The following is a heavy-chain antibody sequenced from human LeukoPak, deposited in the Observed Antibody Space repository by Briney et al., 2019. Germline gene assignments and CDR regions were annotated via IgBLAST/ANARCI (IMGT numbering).Heavy chain of an antibody. J-gene: IGHJ3*02. CDR2: LSSSGRYT. Sequence: GGSLRLSCAASGFSFSEYYMTWIRQAPGKGLEWVSNLSSSGRYTNYADSVRGRFTISRDNTKKSLYLQMNSLRAEDTAVYYCARHSEGPVNDAFDIWGQGTKVTVSS. V-gene: IGHV3-11*03. CDR1: GFSFSEYY. CDR3: ARHSEGPVNDAFDI. D-gene: IGHD2-2*01.